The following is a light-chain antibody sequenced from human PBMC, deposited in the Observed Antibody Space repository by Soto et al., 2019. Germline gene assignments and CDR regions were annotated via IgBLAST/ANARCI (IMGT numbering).Light chain of an antibody. Sequence: PGARATLSCRAIQSVSSSYLSWYQQKPGKAPRLLIYGASTRATGIPARFSGSGSGTDFTLTISSLQPEDFAVYYCQQDYNLPLTFGGGTKVDIK. CDR3: QQDYNLPLT. CDR1: QSVSSSY. J-gene: IGKJ4*01. CDR2: GAS. V-gene: IGKV3D-7*01.